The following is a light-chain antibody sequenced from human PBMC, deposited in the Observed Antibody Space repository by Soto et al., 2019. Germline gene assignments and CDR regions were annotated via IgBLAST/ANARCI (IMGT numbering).Light chain of an antibody. CDR1: QSFSSY. CDR2: DAS. CDR3: QQRSNWPRRT. V-gene: IGKV3-11*01. J-gene: IGKJ4*01. Sequence: EIVLTQSPATLSLSPGERANLSCRASQSFSSYLAWYQQKPGQAPRLLIYDASNRATGIPARFSGSGSGTDFTLTISSLEREEFAVYYCQQRSNWPRRTFGGGTKVEIK.